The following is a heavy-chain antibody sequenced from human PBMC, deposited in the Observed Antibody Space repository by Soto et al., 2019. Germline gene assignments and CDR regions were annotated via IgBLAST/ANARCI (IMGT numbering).Heavy chain of an antibody. V-gene: IGHV3-74*01. CDR2: ISPDGSTR. CDR1: GFTFSNFL. Sequence: GGSLRLSCAASGFTFSNFLMHCVRQAAWEGLVWFSRISPDGSTRSYADSVKGRFTISRDNPKSTLYLQINSLRAEDTAVYYCADSWLPPTYWGLGTFVTVSS. CDR3: ADSWLPPTY. J-gene: IGHJ4*02. D-gene: IGHD5-12*01.